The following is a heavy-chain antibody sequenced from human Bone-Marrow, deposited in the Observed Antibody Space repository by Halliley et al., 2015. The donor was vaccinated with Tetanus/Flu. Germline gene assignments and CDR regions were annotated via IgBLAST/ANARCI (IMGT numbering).Heavy chain of an antibody. V-gene: IGHV4-31*02. J-gene: IGHJ6*02. D-gene: IGHD4-17*01. Sequence: LGWIGYIYYPGNPYYNPSLRGRVTMSVERSENQISLVLSSVTAADTAVYYCARDGYGDYWYGMDVWGQGTTVTVSS. CDR3: ARDGYGDYWYGMDV. CDR2: IYYPGNP.